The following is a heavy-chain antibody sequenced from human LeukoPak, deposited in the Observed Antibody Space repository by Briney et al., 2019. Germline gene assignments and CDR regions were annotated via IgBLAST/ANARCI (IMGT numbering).Heavy chain of an antibody. Sequence: SETLSLTCTVSGYSISNGFYWGWIRQPPGKGLEWIGYIYYSGSTNYNPSLKSRVTISVDTSKNQFSLKLSSVTAADTAVYYCARHASAAVYDWYFDLWGRGTLVTVSS. J-gene: IGHJ2*01. CDR3: ARHASAAVYDWYFDL. CDR1: GYSISNGFY. V-gene: IGHV4-59*08. D-gene: IGHD6-13*01. CDR2: IYYSGST.